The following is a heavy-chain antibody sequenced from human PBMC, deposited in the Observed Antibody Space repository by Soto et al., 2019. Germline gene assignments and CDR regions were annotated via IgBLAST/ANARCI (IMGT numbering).Heavy chain of an antibody. V-gene: IGHV3-49*04. D-gene: IGHD3-22*01. CDR1: GFTFGDYT. Sequence: GGSLRLSCIASGFTFGDYTFSWVRQAPGKGLEWVGFIRIKAYGGTTEYAASVKGRFTISRDDSKSIAYLQMNSLKTEDTAVYYCSREDEYYYDSSATYYNMDVWGQGTTVTVSS. J-gene: IGHJ6*02. CDR2: IRIKAYGGTT. CDR3: SREDEYYYDSSATYYNMDV.